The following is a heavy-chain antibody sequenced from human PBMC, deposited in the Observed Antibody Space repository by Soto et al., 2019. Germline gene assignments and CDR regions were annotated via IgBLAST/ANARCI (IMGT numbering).Heavy chain of an antibody. CDR2: MNPNSGNT. Sequence: ASVKVSCKASGYTFTSYDINWVRQATGQGLEWMGSMNPNSGNTGYAQKFQGRVTMTRNTSISTAYMELSSLRSEDTAVYYCAREGQLWHPDYYYYYMDVWGKGTTVTVSS. CDR1: GYTFTSYD. CDR3: AREGQLWHPDYYYYYMDV. J-gene: IGHJ6*03. V-gene: IGHV1-8*01. D-gene: IGHD5-18*01.